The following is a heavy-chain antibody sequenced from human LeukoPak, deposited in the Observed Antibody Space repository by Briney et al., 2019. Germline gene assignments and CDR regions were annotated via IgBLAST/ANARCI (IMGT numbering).Heavy chain of an antibody. J-gene: IGHJ4*02. Sequence: PSETLSLTCTVSGGSISSSSYYWGWIRQPPGKGLEWIGSIYYSGSTYYNPSLKSRVTISVDTSKNQFSLKLSSVTAADTAVYYCARINGYTFDYWGQGTLVTVSS. CDR1: GGSISSSSYY. V-gene: IGHV4-39*07. CDR3: ARINGYTFDY. CDR2: IYYSGST. D-gene: IGHD3-16*01.